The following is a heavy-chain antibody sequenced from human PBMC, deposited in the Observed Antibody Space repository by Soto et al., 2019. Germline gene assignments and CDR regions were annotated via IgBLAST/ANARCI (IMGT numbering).Heavy chain of an antibody. CDR1: GLTFGNYA. CDR3: AKDRGGSGWRFDY. CDR2: IAASGATT. J-gene: IGHJ4*02. Sequence: PGWSLRLSCAASGLTFGNYAMSLVRQAPGKGLEWVSAIAASGATTYYADSVKGRLTVSRDNSKNTLYLQMNSLRAEDTAVYYCAKDRGGSGWRFDYWGKGTLVTVSS. V-gene: IGHV3-23*01. D-gene: IGHD6-19*01.